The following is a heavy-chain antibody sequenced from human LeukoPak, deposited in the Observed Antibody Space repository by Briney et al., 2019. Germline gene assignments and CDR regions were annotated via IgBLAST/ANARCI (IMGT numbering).Heavy chain of an antibody. D-gene: IGHD6-13*01. CDR3: ARDSEHSSSFAFDI. J-gene: IGHJ3*02. V-gene: IGHV3-7*01. CDR1: GFTFSSHW. CDR2: INQDGSEK. Sequence: GGSLRLSCAASGFTFSSHWMSWVRQAPGKRPEWVANINQDGSEKYYVDSVMVRFTVSRDNAKNSLYLQINSLRAEDTAVYFCARDSEHSSSFAFDIWGQGTMVTVSS.